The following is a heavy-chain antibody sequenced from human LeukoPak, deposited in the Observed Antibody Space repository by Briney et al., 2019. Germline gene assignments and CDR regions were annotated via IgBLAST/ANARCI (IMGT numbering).Heavy chain of an antibody. CDR2: ISYDGTDK. CDR1: GFTFSSYI. CDR3: ARGISSGWYANWFDP. J-gene: IGHJ5*02. V-gene: IGHV3-30*03. Sequence: GGSLRLSCEASGFTFSSYIIHWVRQAPGKGLEWVAVISYDGTDKYYADSVKGRFTISRDNSKNTLYLQMNSLRAEDTAVYYCARGISSGWYANWFDPWGQGTLVTVSS. D-gene: IGHD6-19*01.